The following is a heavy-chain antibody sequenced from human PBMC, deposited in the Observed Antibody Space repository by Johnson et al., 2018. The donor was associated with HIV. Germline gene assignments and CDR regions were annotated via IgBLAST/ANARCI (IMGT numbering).Heavy chain of an antibody. CDR1: GFTFSSYA. V-gene: IGHV3-30-3*01. Sequence: QMLLVESGGGVVQPGRSLRLSCAASGFTFSSYAMHWVRQAPGKGLEWVAVISYDGSNKYYADSVKGRFTLSRDNSKNTLYLQMNSLRAEDTAVYYCASDSSGYDERGEKDAFDIWGQGTMVTVSS. CDR2: ISYDGSNK. CDR3: ASDSSGYDERGEKDAFDI. D-gene: IGHD3-22*01. J-gene: IGHJ3*02.